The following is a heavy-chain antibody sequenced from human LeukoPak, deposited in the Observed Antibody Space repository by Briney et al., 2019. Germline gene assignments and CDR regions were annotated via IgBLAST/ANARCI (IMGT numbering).Heavy chain of an antibody. CDR2: IFYSGNT. V-gene: IGHV4-39*01. D-gene: IGHD6-13*01. CDR1: GGSISSYY. Sequence: SETLSLTCTVSGGSISSYYWGWIRQPPGKGLEWIGSIFYSGNTYYNSSLRSRVTISVDRSKNQFSLKPSSVTVADTAVYYCARHQSMYSSSWMRYWGQGTLVAVSS. J-gene: IGHJ4*02. CDR3: ARHQSMYSSSWMRY.